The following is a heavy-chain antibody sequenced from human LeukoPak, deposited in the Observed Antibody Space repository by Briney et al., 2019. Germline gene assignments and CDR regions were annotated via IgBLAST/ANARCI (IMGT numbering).Heavy chain of an antibody. Sequence: SQTLSLTCAVSGGSISSGGYSWSWVRQPPGKGLEWIGYIYHSGSTYYNPSLKSRVTISVDRSKNQFSLKLSSVTAADTAVYYCARTSGIVVVPAASRNYFDYWGQGTLVTVSS. J-gene: IGHJ4*02. CDR3: ARTSGIVVVPAASRNYFDY. D-gene: IGHD2-2*01. V-gene: IGHV4-30-2*01. CDR2: IYHSGST. CDR1: GGSISSGGYS.